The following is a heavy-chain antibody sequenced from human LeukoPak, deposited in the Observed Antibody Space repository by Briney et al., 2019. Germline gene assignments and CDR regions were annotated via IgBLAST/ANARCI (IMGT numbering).Heavy chain of an antibody. V-gene: IGHV3-48*03. CDR1: GFTFSSYE. CDR3: ARGPKLAGTISWFDP. D-gene: IGHD6-13*01. J-gene: IGHJ5*02. Sequence: GGSLRLSCAASGFTFSSYEMNWVSQAPGKGLEWVSYISSSGSTIYYADSVKGRFTISRDNAKNPLYLQMNSLRAEDTAVYYCARGPKLAGTISWFDPWGQGTLVTVSS. CDR2: ISSSGSTI.